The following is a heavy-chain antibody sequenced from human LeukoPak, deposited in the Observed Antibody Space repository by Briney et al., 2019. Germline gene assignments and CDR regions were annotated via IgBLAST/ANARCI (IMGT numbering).Heavy chain of an antibody. V-gene: IGHV4-4*09. Sequence: PSETLSLTCTVSGGSIEDYFWSWIRQPPGKGLEWIAQISRVGTSKYNPSLKGRGSISKTRSKNQFSLELFSLTAADTARYYCAGGIYYDNSGGYYFDFWGQGTLVTVSS. CDR2: ISRVGTS. CDR3: AGGIYYDNSGGYYFDF. J-gene: IGHJ4*02. CDR1: GGSIEDYF. D-gene: IGHD3-22*01.